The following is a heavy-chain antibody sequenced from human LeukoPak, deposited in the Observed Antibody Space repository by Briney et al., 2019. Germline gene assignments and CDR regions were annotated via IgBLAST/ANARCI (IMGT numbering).Heavy chain of an antibody. CDR1: RGSIRTYY. CDR3: ARGSTGSSVDP. Sequence: SETLSLTCTVSRGSIRTYYWSWIRQSPGKGLEWIGYIYDSGTTKYNPSLKSRVTISVDTSKNQFSLKLSSVTAADTAVYYCARGSTGSSVDPWGQGTLVTVSS. J-gene: IGHJ5*02. CDR2: IYDSGTT. V-gene: IGHV4-59*01. D-gene: IGHD6-6*01.